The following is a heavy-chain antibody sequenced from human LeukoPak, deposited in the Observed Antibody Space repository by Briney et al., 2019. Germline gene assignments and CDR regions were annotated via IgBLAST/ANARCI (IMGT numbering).Heavy chain of an antibody. V-gene: IGHV3-66*01. CDR2: IYSGGST. Sequence: GGSLRLSCAASGFNVSSNYMSWVRQAPGKGLEWVSVIYSGGSTYYADSVKGRFTISRDNSKNTLYLQMNSLRAEDTAVYYCAYGSGSWTFDYWGQGTLVTVSS. J-gene: IGHJ4*02. CDR1: GFNVSSNY. CDR3: AYGSGSWTFDY. D-gene: IGHD3-10*01.